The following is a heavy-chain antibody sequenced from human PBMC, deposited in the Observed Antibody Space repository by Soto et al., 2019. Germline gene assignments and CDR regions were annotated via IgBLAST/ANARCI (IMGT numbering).Heavy chain of an antibody. CDR3: VRDGTKTLRDWFDP. J-gene: IGHJ5*02. CDR1: GASISGYY. Sequence: SETLSLTCTVSGASISGYYWSWIRKSAGKGLEWSGRIYATGTTDYNPSLKSRVMMSVDTSKKQFSLKLRSVTAAATAVYYCVRDGTKTLRDWFDPWGQGISVTSPQ. V-gene: IGHV4-4*07. CDR2: IYATGTT. D-gene: IGHD1-1*01.